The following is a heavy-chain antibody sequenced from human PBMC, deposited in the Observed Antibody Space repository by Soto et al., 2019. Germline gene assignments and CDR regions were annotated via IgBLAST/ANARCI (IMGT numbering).Heavy chain of an antibody. D-gene: IGHD2-8*02. CDR2: INHSGST. Sequence: QVQLQQWGAGLLKPSETLSLTCAVYGGSFSGYYWSWIRQPPGKGLEWIGEINHSGSTNYNPSLRSRVIISVDTSKNQFSLKLSSVTAADTAVYYCARGVTPTVVYAIRYYNMDVWGKGTTVTVSS. CDR1: GGSFSGYY. J-gene: IGHJ6*03. CDR3: ARGVTPTVVYAIRYYNMDV. V-gene: IGHV4-34*01.